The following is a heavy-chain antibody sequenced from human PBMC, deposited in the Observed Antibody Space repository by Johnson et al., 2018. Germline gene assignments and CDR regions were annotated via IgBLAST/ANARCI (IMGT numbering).Heavy chain of an antibody. CDR2: ISSSGSSI. D-gene: IGHD3-22*01. CDR3: ARPIEASDAFDI. Sequence: QVQLVESGGGLIQPGGSLRLSCAASGFTFSDYYMSWIRQAPGKGLDWVSYISSSGSSIYYADSVKGRFTISRDNTKNSLYLQRNSLRAEDTAVYYCARPIEASDAFDIWGQGTMVTVSS. V-gene: IGHV3-11*01. CDR1: GFTFSDYY. J-gene: IGHJ3*02.